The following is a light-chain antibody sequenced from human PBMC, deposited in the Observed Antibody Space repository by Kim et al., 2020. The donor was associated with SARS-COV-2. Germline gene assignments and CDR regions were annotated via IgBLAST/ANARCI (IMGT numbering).Light chain of an antibody. Sequence: VSAAPCKKVTISCSGSSSNIGNNYVSWYQQLPGTAPKLLIYDNNKRPSGIPDRFSGSKSGTSATLGITGLQTGDEADYYCGTLKVFGGGTQLTVL. CDR2: DNN. CDR3: GTLKV. J-gene: IGLJ3*02. V-gene: IGLV1-51*01. CDR1: SSNIGNNY.